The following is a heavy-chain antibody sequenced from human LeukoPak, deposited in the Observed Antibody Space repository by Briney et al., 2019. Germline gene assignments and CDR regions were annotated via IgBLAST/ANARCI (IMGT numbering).Heavy chain of an antibody. CDR3: AKEGSRYASSWFDY. CDR1: GFTFSSYG. D-gene: IGHD6-13*01. CDR2: ISHDGTVT. Sequence: GRSLRLSCEASGFTFSSYGMQWVRQAPGMGPEWVSVISHDGTVTHYADSVKGRFTISRDSSTNTLSLQMDSLRTEDTAVYYCAKEGSRYASSWFDYWGQGTLVTVSS. V-gene: IGHV3-30*18. J-gene: IGHJ4*02.